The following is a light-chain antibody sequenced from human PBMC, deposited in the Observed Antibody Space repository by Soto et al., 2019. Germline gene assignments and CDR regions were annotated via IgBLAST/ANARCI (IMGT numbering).Light chain of an antibody. Sequence: DIQMPKSPSTLSASVGDRAPITCQASQDINKNLIWYQQKPGKATKLLIYDASDLETGVPSRFSGSGSGTGCTFTISSLQPEDFATYYCQQYESLPLTFGHGTRLEIK. CDR3: QQYESLPLT. CDR1: QDINKN. V-gene: IGKV1-33*01. J-gene: IGKJ5*01. CDR2: DAS.